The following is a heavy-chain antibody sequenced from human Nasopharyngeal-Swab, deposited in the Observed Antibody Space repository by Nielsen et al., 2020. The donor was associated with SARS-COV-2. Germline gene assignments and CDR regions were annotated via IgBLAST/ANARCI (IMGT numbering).Heavy chain of an antibody. Sequence: GESLNISCVASGFTFSSCAMTWVRQAPGKGLQWLSTISGSGHRTYYADSVKGRFTISRDNSQNTLYLQMNSLRAEDTAVYYCAKDFRHNYDYWSGYFTNWGQGTLVTVSS. J-gene: IGHJ4*02. CDR1: GFTFSSCA. D-gene: IGHD3-3*01. CDR3: AKDFRHNYDYWSGYFTN. V-gene: IGHV3-23*01. CDR2: ISGSGHRT.